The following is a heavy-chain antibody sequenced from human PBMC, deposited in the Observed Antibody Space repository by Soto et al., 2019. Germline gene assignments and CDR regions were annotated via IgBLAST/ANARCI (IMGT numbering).Heavy chain of an antibody. V-gene: IGHV6-1*01. D-gene: IGHD6-13*01. J-gene: IGHJ4*02. CDR1: GDSVSSNSAT. CDR3: ARLIGNSWFPE. CDR2: TYYRSKWSY. Sequence: QVQLQQSGPGLVKPSQTLSLTCAISGDSVSSNSATWDWIRQSPSRGLEWLGRTYYRSKWSYDYAVSVQXRXTXSXXTSTNQFSLHLNSVTPEDTAVYYCARLIGNSWFPEWGQGTLVTVSS.